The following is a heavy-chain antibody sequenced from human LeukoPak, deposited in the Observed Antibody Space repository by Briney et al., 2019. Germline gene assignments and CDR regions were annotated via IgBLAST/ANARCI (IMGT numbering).Heavy chain of an antibody. CDR1: GFTFSNYW. V-gene: IGHV3-74*01. Sequence: GGSLRLSCAAAGFTFSNYWMHWVRQAPGKRLVSVSRIKSDGRTNYADSVKGRFTISRDNAKNTVSLQMNSLRAEDTGVYYCARAPSEIGGYYPEYFRHWGQGTLVTVSS. D-gene: IGHD3-22*01. J-gene: IGHJ1*01. CDR2: IKSDGRT. CDR3: ARAPSEIGGYYPEYFRH.